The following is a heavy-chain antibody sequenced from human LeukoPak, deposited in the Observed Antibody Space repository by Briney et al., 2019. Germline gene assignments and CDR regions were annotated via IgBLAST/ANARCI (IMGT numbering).Heavy chain of an antibody. CDR2: IYTSGTI. CDR3: ARETNWTFDY. D-gene: IGHD1-20*01. Sequence: SETLSLTCTVSGEYIRKYYWSWIRQPAGKGLEWIGRIYTSGTIDYNPSLESRVTMSIDTSNNYFSLKLSSVTAADTAVYYCARETNWTFDYWGQGTLVTVSS. J-gene: IGHJ4*02. CDR1: GEYIRKYY. V-gene: IGHV4-4*07.